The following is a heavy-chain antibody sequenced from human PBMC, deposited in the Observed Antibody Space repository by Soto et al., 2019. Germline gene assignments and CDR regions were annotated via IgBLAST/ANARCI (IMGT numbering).Heavy chain of an antibody. CDR2: IYWDDDK. D-gene: IGHD6-19*01. Sequence: QITLKESGPTLVKPTETLTLTCTFSGFSLSTSGVGVGWIRQPPGKALEWLALIYWDDDKRYSPSLQSRLTITKDTSKNQVVLKMTNMDPVDTATYYCAHRPRTEGLVTSHFDYWGQGTLVTVSS. CDR1: GFSLSTSGVG. J-gene: IGHJ4*02. V-gene: IGHV2-5*02. CDR3: AHRPRTEGLVTSHFDY.